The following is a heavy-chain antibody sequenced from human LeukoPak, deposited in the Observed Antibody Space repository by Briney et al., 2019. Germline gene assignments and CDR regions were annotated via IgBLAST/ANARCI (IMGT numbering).Heavy chain of an antibody. V-gene: IGHV3-23*01. CDR1: GFTFSSYA. Sequence: PGGSLRLSCAASGFTFSSYAMSWVRQAPGKGLEWVSAISGSGGSTYYADSVKGRFTISRDNSKNTLYLQMNSLRAEDTAVYYCAKDSGPFFGVVTANFDYWGQGTLVTVSS. CDR2: ISGSGGST. J-gene: IGHJ4*02. CDR3: AKDSGPFFGVVTANFDY. D-gene: IGHD3-3*01.